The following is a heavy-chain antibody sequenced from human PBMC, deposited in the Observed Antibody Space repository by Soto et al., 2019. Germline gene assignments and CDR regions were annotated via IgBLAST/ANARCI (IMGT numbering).Heavy chain of an antibody. CDR2: ISYDGSNK. J-gene: IGHJ6*02. Sequence: PGGSLRLSCAASGFTFSSYGMHWVRQAPGKGLEWVAVISYDGSNKYYADSAKGRFTISRDNSKNTLYLQMNSLRAEDTAVYYSAKVMYNCNEFYYDGMDVWGQGTTVTVSS. CDR3: AKVMYNCNEFYYDGMDV. CDR1: GFTFSSYG. D-gene: IGHD1-20*01. V-gene: IGHV3-30*18.